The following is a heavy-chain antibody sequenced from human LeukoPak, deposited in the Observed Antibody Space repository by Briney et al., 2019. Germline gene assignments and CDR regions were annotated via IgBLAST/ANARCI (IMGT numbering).Heavy chain of an antibody. CDR1: GFTFSSYG. J-gene: IGHJ6*03. Sequence: PGRSLRLSCAASGFTFSSYGMHWVRQAPGKGLEWVAVIWYGGSDKYYADSVKGRFTISRDNSKNTLYLQMNSLRAEDTAVYYCAKGGGHYYYYMDVWGKGTTVTVSS. CDR3: AKGGGHYYYYMDV. V-gene: IGHV3-33*06. D-gene: IGHD3-10*01. CDR2: IWYGGSDK.